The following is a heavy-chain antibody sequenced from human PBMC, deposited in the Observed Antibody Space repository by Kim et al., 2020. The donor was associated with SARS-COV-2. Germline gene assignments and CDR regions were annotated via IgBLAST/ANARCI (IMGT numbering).Heavy chain of an antibody. Sequence: PSLKSRVTISVDTSKNQFSLKLSSVTAADTAVYYCAGESTTYYYYYGMDVWGQGTTVTVSS. V-gene: IGHV4-39*01. CDR3: AGESTTYYYYYGMDV. J-gene: IGHJ6*02. D-gene: IGHD3-10*01.